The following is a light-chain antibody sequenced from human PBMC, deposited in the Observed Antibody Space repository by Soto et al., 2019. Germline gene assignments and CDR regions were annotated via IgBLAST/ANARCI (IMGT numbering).Light chain of an antibody. Sequence: QSVLTQPPSASGAPGQRVTISCSGRTSNIGTNYVFWYQHLPGTAPKLLIYRNDQRPSGVPDRFSGSESGPSASLAISGLRSEDEADYYCAAWDDSLSVWVFGGGTKLTVL. J-gene: IGLJ3*02. CDR2: RND. CDR3: AAWDDSLSVWV. V-gene: IGLV1-47*01. CDR1: TSNIGTNY.